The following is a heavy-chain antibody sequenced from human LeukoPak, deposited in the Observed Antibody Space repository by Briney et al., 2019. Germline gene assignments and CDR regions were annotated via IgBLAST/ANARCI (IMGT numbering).Heavy chain of an antibody. D-gene: IGHD5-24*01. CDR2: IIPIFGTA. CDR3: AFRDGYNSPSDY. CDR1: GGTFSNYA. J-gene: IGHJ4*02. V-gene: IGHV1-69*13. Sequence: SVKVSCKASGGTFSNYAISWVRQAPGQGLEWMGGIIPIFGTANYAQKFRGRVTITADESTSTAYMELSSLKSEDTAVYYCAFRDGYNSPSDYWGQGTLVTVSS.